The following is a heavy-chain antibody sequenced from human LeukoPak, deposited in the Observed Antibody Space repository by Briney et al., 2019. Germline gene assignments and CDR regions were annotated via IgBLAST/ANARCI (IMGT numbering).Heavy chain of an antibody. Sequence: GGSLRLSCTASGFTFGDYAISWARQAPGQGLEWPGFIRSKVYGETTVYAASVKGRFTVSRDDSNNLAYLEMNSLQTEDTAMYYCTRLVPYLDYWGQGTLVTVSS. CDR3: TRLVPYLDY. V-gene: IGHV3-49*04. CDR2: IRSKVYGETT. CDR1: GFTFGDYA. J-gene: IGHJ4*02. D-gene: IGHD2-2*01.